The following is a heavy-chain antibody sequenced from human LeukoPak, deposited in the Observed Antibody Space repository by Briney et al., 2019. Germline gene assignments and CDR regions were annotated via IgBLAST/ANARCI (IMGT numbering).Heavy chain of an antibody. Sequence: GASVKVSCKASGYTFTSYYMHWVRQAPGKGLEWMGGFDPEDGETIYAQKFQGRVTMTEDTSTDTAYMELSSLRSEDTAVYYCATPYPPPPYYYDSSGYYYFAYWGQGTLVTVSS. J-gene: IGHJ4*02. CDR1: GYTFTSYY. D-gene: IGHD3-22*01. CDR2: FDPEDGET. CDR3: ATPYPPPPYYYDSSGYYYFAY. V-gene: IGHV1-24*01.